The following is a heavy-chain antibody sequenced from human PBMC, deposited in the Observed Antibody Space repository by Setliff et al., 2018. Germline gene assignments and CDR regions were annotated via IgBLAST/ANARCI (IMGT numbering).Heavy chain of an antibody. CDR3: ARGRNVAARLLDS. D-gene: IGHD6-6*01. J-gene: IGHJ4*02. Sequence: PSETLSLTCAVSGDSISNDYWWSWVRQPPERELEWIGEIHQSGTTNYNPSLKSRVTMSVDTSKNQFSLKVISVTAADTAVYYCARGRNVAARLLDSWGQGTLVTVSS. CDR1: GDSISNDYW. CDR2: IHQSGTT. V-gene: IGHV4-4*02.